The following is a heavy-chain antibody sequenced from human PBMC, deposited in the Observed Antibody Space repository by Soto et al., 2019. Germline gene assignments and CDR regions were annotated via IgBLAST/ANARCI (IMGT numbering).Heavy chain of an antibody. CDR1: GYTFTGYY. CDR2: INPNSGGT. V-gene: IGHV1-2*04. Sequence: QVPLVQSGAEVKKPGASVKVSCKASGYTFTGYYMHWVRQAPGQGLEWMGWINPNSGGTNYAQKFQGWVTMTRDTSISTAYMELSRLRSDDTAVYYCARDLGYGSGSYHWFDPWGQGTLVTVSS. CDR3: ARDLGYGSGSYHWFDP. J-gene: IGHJ5*02. D-gene: IGHD3-10*01.